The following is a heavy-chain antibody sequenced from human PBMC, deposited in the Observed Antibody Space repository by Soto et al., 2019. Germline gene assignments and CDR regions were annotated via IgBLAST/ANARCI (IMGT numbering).Heavy chain of an antibody. D-gene: IGHD2-2*01. CDR3: ARDREVVVVPAAMSDSYYYYYMDV. Sequence: GGSLRLSCASSGFPFNSYWMTWVRQAPGKGLEWVANINQDGSEMYYVDSVKGRFTISRDNAKNSLYLQMNSLRAEDTAVYYCARDREVVVVPAAMSDSYYYYYMDVWGKGTTVTVSS. CDR2: INQDGSEM. J-gene: IGHJ6*03. V-gene: IGHV3-7*01. CDR1: GFPFNSYW.